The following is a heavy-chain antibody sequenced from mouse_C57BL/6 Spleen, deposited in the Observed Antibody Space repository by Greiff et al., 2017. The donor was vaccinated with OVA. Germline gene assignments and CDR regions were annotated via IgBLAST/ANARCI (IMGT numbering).Heavy chain of an antibody. J-gene: IGHJ4*01. Sequence: QVQLQQPGAELVKPGASVKLSCKASGYTFPSYWMHWVKQRPGQGLEWIGMIHPNSGSTNYNEKFKSKATLTVDKSSSTAYMQLSSLTSEDSAVYYCAKESGIYAMDYWGQGTSVTVSS. CDR2: IHPNSGST. D-gene: IGHD3-1*01. V-gene: IGHV1-64*01. CDR3: AKESGIYAMDY. CDR1: GYTFPSYW.